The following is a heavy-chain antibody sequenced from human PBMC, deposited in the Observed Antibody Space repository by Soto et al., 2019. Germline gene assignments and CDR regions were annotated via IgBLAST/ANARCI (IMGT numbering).Heavy chain of an antibody. CDR3: ARDHPHSYGVYYFDY. Sequence: SETLSLTCTVSGGSISSGGYSWSWIRQPPGKGLEWIGYIYSSGSTHYNPSLQNRVTISIDTSKNQVSLKVNSVTAADTAVYYCARDHPHSYGVYYFDYWGQGTPVTVSS. D-gene: IGHD5-18*01. CDR2: IYSSGST. V-gene: IGHV4-61*08. J-gene: IGHJ4*02. CDR1: GGSISSGGYS.